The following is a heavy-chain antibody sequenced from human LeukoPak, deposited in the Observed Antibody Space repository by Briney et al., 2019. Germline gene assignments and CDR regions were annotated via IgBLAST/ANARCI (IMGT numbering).Heavy chain of an antibody. V-gene: IGHV1-2*02. CDR2: INPNSGDP. J-gene: IGHJ6*03. CDR1: GYAFAGYF. D-gene: IGHD3-10*01. CDR3: ARVGYDSGNSLVMDV. Sequence: GASVKVSCKASGYAFAGYFIHWVRQAPRQGLEWMGWINPNSGDPYYAQNFRGRVTMTRDTSISTAYMELSRLISDDTAVYYCARVGYDSGNSLVMDVWGKGTTVTISS.